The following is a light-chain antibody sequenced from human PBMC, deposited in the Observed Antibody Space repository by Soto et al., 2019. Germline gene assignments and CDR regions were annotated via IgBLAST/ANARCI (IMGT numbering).Light chain of an antibody. CDR3: QQRSNWPLWT. J-gene: IGKJ1*01. V-gene: IGKV3-11*01. CDR1: QSVSSY. CDR2: DAS. Sequence: EIVLTQSPATLSLSPGERATLSCRASQSVSSYLAWYQQKPGQAPRLLNYDASNRATAIPARFSGSGSGTDVPLTISSLEPEDFAVYYCQQRSNWPLWTFGQGTKVEIK.